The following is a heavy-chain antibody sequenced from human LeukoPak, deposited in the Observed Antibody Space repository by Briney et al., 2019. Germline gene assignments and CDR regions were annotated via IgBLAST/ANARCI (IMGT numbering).Heavy chain of an antibody. J-gene: IGHJ5*02. CDR1: GYTLTSYG. CDR2: ISAYNGNT. V-gene: IGHV1-18*01. Sequence: ASVKVSCKASGYTLTSYGISWVRQAPGQGLEWMGWISAYNGNTNYAQKLQGRVTMTTDTSTSTAYMELRSLRSDDTAVYYCARDQYYDSKGWFDPWGQGTLVTVSS. D-gene: IGHD3-22*01. CDR3: ARDQYYDSKGWFDP.